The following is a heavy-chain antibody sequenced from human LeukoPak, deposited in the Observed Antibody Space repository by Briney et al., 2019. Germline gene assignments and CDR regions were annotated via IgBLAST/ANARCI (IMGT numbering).Heavy chain of an antibody. Sequence: PGRSLRLSCVASGFIFSDHPFHWVRQSPDKGLEWVALIGSDGTKKYYADSVQGRFTVSRENPKNTLFLQMNTLRADDTAVYFCARQMTSTRLFDSWGQGTLVTVSS. D-gene: IGHD5/OR15-5a*01. J-gene: IGHJ4*02. V-gene: IGHV3-30*04. CDR2: IGSDGTKK. CDR3: ARQMTSTRLFDS. CDR1: GFIFSDHP.